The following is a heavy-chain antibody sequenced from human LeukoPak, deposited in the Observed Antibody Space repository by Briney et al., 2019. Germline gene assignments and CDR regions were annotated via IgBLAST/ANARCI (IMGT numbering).Heavy chain of an antibody. CDR1: SGSISSYY. CDR3: ERVKLSYANDLSTFDI. D-gene: IGHD3-16*01. Sequence: TSETLSLTCTVPSGSISSYYWSWIRQSPGKGLEWLGFIYYSGNTNYNPSLKSRVTISIDTSKNQFSLKLSSVTAADTAVYYCERVKLSYANDLSTFDIWGQGTMVIVSS. J-gene: IGHJ3*02. CDR2: IYYSGNT. V-gene: IGHV4-59*01.